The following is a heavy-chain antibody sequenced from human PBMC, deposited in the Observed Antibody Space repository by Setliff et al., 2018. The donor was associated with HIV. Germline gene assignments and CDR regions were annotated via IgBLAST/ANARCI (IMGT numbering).Heavy chain of an antibody. J-gene: IGHJ4*02. V-gene: IGHV3-48*04. CDR2: ISRGGDSI. CDR3: ARDGHLYGQPFDY. Sequence: GGSLRLSCAASGFTFWSHSMLWVRQAPGKGLQWVAYISRGGDSIFYVDSVKGRFTISRDNTKNSLHLQLDSLSAEDAAVYFCARDGHLYGQPFDYWGQGALVTVSS. D-gene: IGHD3-10*01. CDR1: GFTFWSHS.